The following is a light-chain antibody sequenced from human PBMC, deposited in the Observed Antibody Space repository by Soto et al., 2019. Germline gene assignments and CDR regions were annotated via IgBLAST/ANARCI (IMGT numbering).Light chain of an antibody. CDR3: QQRSNWPRT. CDR1: QSVNSN. V-gene: IGKV3-15*01. CDR2: GAS. J-gene: IGKJ1*01. Sequence: ETVMTQSPATLSVSPGARAPLSCRASQSVNSNLAWYQQKLGQAPRVLIFGASTRATGIPARFSGSGSGTDFTLTISSLEPEDFAVYYCQQRSNWPRTFGQGTKVDIK.